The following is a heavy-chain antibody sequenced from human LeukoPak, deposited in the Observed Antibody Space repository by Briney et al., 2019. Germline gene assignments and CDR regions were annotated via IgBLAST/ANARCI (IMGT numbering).Heavy chain of an antibody. D-gene: IGHD6-6*01. CDR2: MNPNSGGT. Sequence: GASVKVSCKASGYTFSGYYIHWVRQAPGQGPEWMGWMNPNSGGTNYAQKFQGRVTMTRDTSITTAYMELSGLRSDDTAVYYCARDASPRAAHSDYWGQGTLVTVSS. J-gene: IGHJ4*02. CDR1: GYTFSGYY. V-gene: IGHV1-2*02. CDR3: ARDASPRAAHSDY.